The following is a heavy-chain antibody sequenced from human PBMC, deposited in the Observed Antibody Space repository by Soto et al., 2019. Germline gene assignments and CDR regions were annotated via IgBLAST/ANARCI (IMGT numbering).Heavy chain of an antibody. CDR1: GGSISSGGYY. CDR3: TRLGIAAAEVDY. CDR2: IYYSGST. V-gene: IGHV4-31*03. J-gene: IGHJ4*02. Sequence: QVQLQESGPGLVKPSQTLSLTCTVSGGSISSGGYYWSWIRQHPGKGLEWIGYIYYSGSTYYNPYLKSRVTISVDTSKNQFSLKLSSVTAADTAVYYCTRLGIAAAEVDYWGQGTLVTVSS. D-gene: IGHD6-13*01.